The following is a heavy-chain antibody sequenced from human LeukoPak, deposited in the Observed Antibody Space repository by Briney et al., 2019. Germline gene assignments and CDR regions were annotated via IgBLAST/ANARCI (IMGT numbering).Heavy chain of an antibody. D-gene: IGHD6-6*01. CDR2: MTPNSGNT. V-gene: IGHV1-8*01. CDR1: GYTFTSYD. J-gene: IGHJ5*02. Sequence: ASVKVSCKASGYTFTSYDINWVRQATGQGLEWMGWMTPNSGNTGYAQKFQGRVTITRNTSISTAYMELSSLRSEDTAVYYCAKVHSSSWYWFDLWGQGTLVTVSS. CDR3: AKVHSSSWYWFDL.